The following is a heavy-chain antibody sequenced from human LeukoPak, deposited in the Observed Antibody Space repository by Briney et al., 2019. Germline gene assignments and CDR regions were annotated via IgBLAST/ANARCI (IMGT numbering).Heavy chain of an antibody. CDR3: ARSEVDYYDSSGLSYYYYYMDV. CDR1: GGSISSYY. D-gene: IGHD3-22*01. Sequence: SETLSLTCTVSGGSISSYYWSWIRQPPGKGLEWLGYIYYSGSTNYNPSLKSRVTISVDTSKNQFSLKLSSVTAADTAVYYCARSEVDYYDSSGLSYYYYYMDVWGKGTTVTVSS. J-gene: IGHJ6*03. V-gene: IGHV4-59*01. CDR2: IYYSGST.